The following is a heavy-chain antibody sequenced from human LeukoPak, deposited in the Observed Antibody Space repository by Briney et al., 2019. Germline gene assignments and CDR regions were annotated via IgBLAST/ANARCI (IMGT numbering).Heavy chain of an antibody. CDR3: VIPTGAFDI. D-gene: IGHD2-21*01. Sequence: GGSLRLSCAASGFTFSSYAMNWVRQAPGKGLEWVSAISGSGGSTYYADSVKGRFTISRDNSRNTLYLQMNSLRAEDTAVYYCVIPTGAFDIWGQGTMVTVSS. CDR1: GFTFSSYA. CDR2: ISGSGGST. V-gene: IGHV3-23*01. J-gene: IGHJ3*02.